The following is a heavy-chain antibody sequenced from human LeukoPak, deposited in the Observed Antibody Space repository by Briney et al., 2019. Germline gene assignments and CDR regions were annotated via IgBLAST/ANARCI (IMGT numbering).Heavy chain of an antibody. Sequence: GGSLRLSCAASGFTFSSYAMSWVRQAPGKGLEWVSAINGSGGSTYYADSVKGRFTISRDNSKNTLYLQMNSLRAEDTAVYYCAKDQRIYYDSSGYYDYWGQGTLVTVSS. CDR1: GFTFSSYA. CDR3: AKDQRIYYDSSGYYDY. V-gene: IGHV3-23*01. D-gene: IGHD3-22*01. J-gene: IGHJ4*02. CDR2: INGSGGST.